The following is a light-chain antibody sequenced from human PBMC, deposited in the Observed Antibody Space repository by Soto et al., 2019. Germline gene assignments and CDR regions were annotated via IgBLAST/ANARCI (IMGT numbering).Light chain of an antibody. J-gene: IGLJ1*01. CDR3: SSYTSSSPLV. CDR2: DVS. CDR1: SSDVGGYNY. V-gene: IGLV2-14*01. Sequence: QSVLTQPASVSGSPGQSITISCTGTSSDVGGYNYVSWYQQHPGKAPKLMIYDVSNRPSGVSNRFSGSKSGNTASLTISGLRAEDEADYYCSSYTSSSPLVFGTGTKLTVL.